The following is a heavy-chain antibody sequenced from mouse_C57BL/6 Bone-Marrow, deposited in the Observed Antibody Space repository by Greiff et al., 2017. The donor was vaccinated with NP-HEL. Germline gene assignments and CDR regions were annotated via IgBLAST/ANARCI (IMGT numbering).Heavy chain of an antibody. D-gene: IGHD1-1*01. CDR3: ARRFKYYGSSYSYFDV. J-gene: IGHJ1*03. CDR1: GYAFTNYL. V-gene: IGHV1-54*01. CDR2: INPGSGGT. Sequence: QVQLQQSGAELVRPGTSVKVSCKASGYAFTNYLIEWVKQRPGQGLEWIGVINPGSGGTNYNEKFKGKATLTADKSSSTAYMQLSSLTSEDSAVYFCARRFKYYGSSYSYFDVWGTGTTVTVSS.